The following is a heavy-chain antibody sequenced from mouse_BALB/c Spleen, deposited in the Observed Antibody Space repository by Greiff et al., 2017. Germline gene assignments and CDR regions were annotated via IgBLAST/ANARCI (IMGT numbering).Heavy chain of an antibody. CDR2: ISDGGSYT. Sequence: EVQLVESGGGLVKPGGSLKLSCAASGFTFSDYYMYWVRQTPEKRLEWVATISDGGSYTYYPDSVKGRFTISRDNAKNNLYLQMSSLKSEDTAMYYCARASVVATYFFDYWGQGTTLTVSS. D-gene: IGHD1-1*01. V-gene: IGHV5-4*02. CDR3: ARASVVATYFFDY. CDR1: GFTFSDYY. J-gene: IGHJ2*01.